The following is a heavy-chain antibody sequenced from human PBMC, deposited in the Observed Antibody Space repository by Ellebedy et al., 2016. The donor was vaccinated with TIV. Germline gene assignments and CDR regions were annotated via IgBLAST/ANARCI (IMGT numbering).Heavy chain of an antibody. V-gene: IGHV5-51*01. CDR2: IYPGDSDT. D-gene: IGHD3-10*01. CDR3: ARRITMVRGVIRETYAFDI. Sequence: KVSCKGSGYSFTSYWIGWVRQVPGKGLEWMGIIYPGDSDTRYSPSFQGQDTISADKSISTAYLQWSSLKASDTAMYYCARRITMVRGVIRETYAFDIWGQGTMVTVSS. J-gene: IGHJ3*02. CDR1: GYSFTSYW.